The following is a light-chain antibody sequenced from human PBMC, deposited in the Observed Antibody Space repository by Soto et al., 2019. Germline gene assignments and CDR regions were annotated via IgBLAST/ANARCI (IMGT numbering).Light chain of an antibody. J-gene: IGKJ4*01. V-gene: IGKV4-1*01. CDR2: WAS. Sequence: DIVLTQIPDSLTLSLGETATIKCKSSQSLLYRSTNNNYLAWYQQKPVQSPKVIMYWASTRASGVPDRFSGSGSGTDFTLTIRNLQPEDVAVYYCHQYYTPQITFGGGTKV. CDR1: QSLLYRSTNNNY. CDR3: HQYYTPQIT.